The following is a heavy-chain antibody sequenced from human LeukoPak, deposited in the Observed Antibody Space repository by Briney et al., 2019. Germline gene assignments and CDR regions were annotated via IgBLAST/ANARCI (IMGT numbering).Heavy chain of an antibody. CDR3: ARVRGDGYKIDY. CDR2: IYYSGST. Sequence: RPSETLSLTCTVSGGSISSSSYYWGWIRQPPGKGLEWIGSIYYSGSTYYNPSLKSRVTISVDTSKNQFSLKLSSVTAADTAVYYCARVRGDGYKIDYWGQGTLVTVSS. CDR1: GGSISSSSYY. J-gene: IGHJ4*02. V-gene: IGHV4-39*07. D-gene: IGHD5-24*01.